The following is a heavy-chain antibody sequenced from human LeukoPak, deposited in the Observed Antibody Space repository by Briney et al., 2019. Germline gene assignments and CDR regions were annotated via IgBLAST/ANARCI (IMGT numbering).Heavy chain of an antibody. D-gene: IGHD2-2*01. J-gene: IGHJ5*02. CDR2: INHSGST. CDR1: GGSFSGYY. V-gene: IGHV4-34*01. CDR3: GSGGRYCSSTSWYDNWFDP. Sequence: SETLSLTCAVSGGSFSGYYWSWIRQPPGKGLEWIGEINHSGSTNYNPSLKSRVTISVDKSKNQLSLKLSSVTAADTAVYYCGSGGRYCSSTSWYDNWFDPWGQGTLVTVSS.